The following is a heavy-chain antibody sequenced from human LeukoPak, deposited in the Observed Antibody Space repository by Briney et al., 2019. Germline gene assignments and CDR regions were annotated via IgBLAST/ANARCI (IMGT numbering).Heavy chain of an antibody. CDR1: GFTFSSYA. Sequence: PGGSLRLSCASSGFTFSSYAMSWVRQRPGRRLQWVSAIGGSGGPTYYTDSVKGRSTISRDNSRNTLYLHMTSLRAEDTALYYCAKDMDGGWFFDSWGQGTLVTVSS. CDR2: IGGSGGPT. V-gene: IGHV3-23*01. J-gene: IGHJ4*02. D-gene: IGHD6-19*01. CDR3: AKDMDGGWFFDS.